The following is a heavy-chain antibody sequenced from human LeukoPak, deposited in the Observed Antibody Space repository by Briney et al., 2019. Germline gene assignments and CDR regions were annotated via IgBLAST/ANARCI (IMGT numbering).Heavy chain of an antibody. CDR3: ARFQSEVAVAGRNHDYYYGMDV. D-gene: IGHD6-19*01. V-gene: IGHV4-31*03. J-gene: IGHJ6*02. CDR2: IYYSGST. CDR1: GGSISSGGYY. Sequence: SETLSLTCTVSGGSISSGGYYWSWIRQHPGKGLEWIGYIYYSGSTYYNPSLKSRVTISVDTSKNQFSLKLSSVTAADTAVYYCARFQSEVAVAGRNHDYYYGMDVWGQGTTVTVSS.